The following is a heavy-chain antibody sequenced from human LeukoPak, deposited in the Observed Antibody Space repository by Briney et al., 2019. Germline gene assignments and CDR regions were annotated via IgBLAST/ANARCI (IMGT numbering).Heavy chain of an antibody. D-gene: IGHD3-22*01. CDR2: IYYSGST. V-gene: IGHV4-39*01. J-gene: IGHJ4*02. Sequence: SETLTLTCTVSGGSISSSSYYWCWILQRPGKGLEWIGSIYYSGSTYYNPSLKSRVTISVDTSKNQFSLKLSSVTAADTAVYYCARLGYDSSGGFDYWVQGTLVTVSS. CDR1: GGSISSSSYY. CDR3: ARLGYDSSGGFDY.